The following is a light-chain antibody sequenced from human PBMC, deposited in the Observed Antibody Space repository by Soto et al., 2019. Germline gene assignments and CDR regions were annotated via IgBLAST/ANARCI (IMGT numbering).Light chain of an antibody. J-gene: IGLJ3*02. Sequence: QSALTQPRSVSGSPGQSVTISCTGTSGDGGDYDYVSWYQQHPGKAPKLLFYDVSKRPSGVPDRFSGSKSGNTASLTISGLQAEDEADFHCTSYTSSNTGVFGGGTQLTVL. CDR2: DVS. V-gene: IGLV2-11*01. CDR1: SGDGGDYDY. CDR3: TSYTSSNTGV.